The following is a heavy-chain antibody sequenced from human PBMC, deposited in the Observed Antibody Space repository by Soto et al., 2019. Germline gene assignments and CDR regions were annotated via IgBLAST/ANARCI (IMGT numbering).Heavy chain of an antibody. CDR1: GYSFIDYG. J-gene: IGHJ6*03. Sequence: ASVKVSCKTSGYSFIDYGVGWVRQVPGQGLEWLGWISAYDGDTKFEEKVQDRVTMTTDTSTATAFMELRSLTSDDTAVYYCARAGRAFRTSHYYFFYMDVWGKGTTVTSP. V-gene: IGHV1-18*01. CDR3: ARAGRAFRTSHYYFFYMDV. D-gene: IGHD1-1*01. CDR2: ISAYDGDT.